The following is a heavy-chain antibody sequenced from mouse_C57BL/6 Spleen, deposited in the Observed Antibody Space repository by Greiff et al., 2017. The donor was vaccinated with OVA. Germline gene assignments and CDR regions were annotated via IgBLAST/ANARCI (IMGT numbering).Heavy chain of an antibody. CDR2: INYDGSST. V-gene: IGHV5-16*01. Sequence: EVNVVESEGGLVQPGSSMKLSCTASGFTFSDYYMAWVRQVPEKGLEWVANINYDGSSTYYLDSLKSRFIISRDNAKNILYLQMSSLKSEDTATYYCARDSDYDHWYFDVWGTGTTVTVSS. J-gene: IGHJ1*03. D-gene: IGHD2-4*01. CDR3: ARDSDYDHWYFDV. CDR1: GFTFSDYY.